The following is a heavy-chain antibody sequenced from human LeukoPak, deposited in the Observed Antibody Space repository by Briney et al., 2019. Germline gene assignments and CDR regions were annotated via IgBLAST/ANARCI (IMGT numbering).Heavy chain of an antibody. J-gene: IGHJ4*02. CDR3: ARGSRWFGELSKFDY. Sequence: SETLSLTCTVSGGSISSYYWSWIRQPPGKGLEWIGYIYYSGSTNYNPSLKSRVTISVDTSKNQFSLKLSSVTAADTAVYYCARGSRWFGELSKFDYWGQGTLVTVSS. D-gene: IGHD3-10*01. CDR1: GGSISSYY. V-gene: IGHV4-59*01. CDR2: IYYSGST.